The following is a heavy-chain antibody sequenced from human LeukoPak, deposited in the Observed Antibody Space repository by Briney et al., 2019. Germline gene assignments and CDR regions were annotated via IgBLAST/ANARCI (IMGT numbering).Heavy chain of an antibody. J-gene: IGHJ4*02. CDR2: ISYDGSNK. CDR3: AKSGVVRALDY. CDR1: GFTFSSYG. Sequence: GGSLRLSCAASGFTFSSYGMHWVRQAPGKGLEWVAVISYDGSNKYYADSVKGRFTISRDNSKNTLYLQMNSLRAEDTAVYYCAKSGVVRALDYWGQGTLVTVSS. V-gene: IGHV3-30*18. D-gene: IGHD2-15*01.